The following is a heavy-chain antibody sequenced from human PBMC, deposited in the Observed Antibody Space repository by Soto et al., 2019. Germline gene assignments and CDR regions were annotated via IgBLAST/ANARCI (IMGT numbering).Heavy chain of an antibody. V-gene: IGHV3-11*01. Sequence: QVQLVESGGGLVKPGGSLRLSCATSGFIFSDYYMHWIRQAPGKGLEWISYISGNGRIIQYADSAKGRFTISRDNAQNSLTLQMNSLRAEDTALYFCARDFDADSRTDFDYWGQGNLVTVSS. D-gene: IGHD4-17*01. J-gene: IGHJ4*02. CDR3: ARDFDADSRTDFDY. CDR1: GFIFSDYY. CDR2: ISGNGRII.